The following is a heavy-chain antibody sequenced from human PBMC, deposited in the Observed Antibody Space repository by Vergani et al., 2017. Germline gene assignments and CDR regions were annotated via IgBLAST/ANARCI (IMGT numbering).Heavy chain of an antibody. V-gene: IGHV3-73*02. D-gene: IGHD2-2*01. CDR3: TRDIVVVPAATGISV. CDR2: IRSKANSYAT. CDR1: GFTFSGSA. J-gene: IGHJ6*02. Sequence: EVQLVESGGGLVQPGGSLKLSCAAPGFTFSGSAMHWVRQASGKGLEWVGRIRSKANSYATAYAASVKGRFTISRDDSKNTAYLQMNSLKTEDTAVYYCTRDIVVVPAATGISVWGQGTTVTVSS.